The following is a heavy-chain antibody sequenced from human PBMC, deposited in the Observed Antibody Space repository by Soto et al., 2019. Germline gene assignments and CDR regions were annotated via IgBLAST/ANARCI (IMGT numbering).Heavy chain of an antibody. CDR3: ARSYYDFWSGYCTESYWYFDL. CDR1: GYTFTSYG. Sequence: QVQLVQSGAEVKKPGASVKVSCKASGYTFTSYGISWVRQAPGQGLEWMGWISAYNGNTNYAQKLQGRVTMTTDTSTSTAYMELRSLGSDDTAVYYCARSYYDFWSGYCTESYWYFDLWGRGTLVTVSS. J-gene: IGHJ2*01. V-gene: IGHV1-18*01. D-gene: IGHD3-3*01. CDR2: ISAYNGNT.